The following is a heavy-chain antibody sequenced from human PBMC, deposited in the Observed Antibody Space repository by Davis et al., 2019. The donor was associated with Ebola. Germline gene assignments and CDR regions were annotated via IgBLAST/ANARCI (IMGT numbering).Heavy chain of an antibody. CDR1: RYTFTSYY. J-gene: IGHJ4*02. V-gene: IGHV1-46*01. CDR2: INPGDGTT. D-gene: IGHD3-10*01. Sequence: ASVKVSCKASRYTFTSYYVHWVRQAPGQGLEWMGIINPGDGTTNYAQKFQGRVTMTRDTSANTVYTELNSLRFEDTAVYYCTRGEIDGSGNYVGDYWGQGTLVTVSS. CDR3: TRGEIDGSGNYVGDY.